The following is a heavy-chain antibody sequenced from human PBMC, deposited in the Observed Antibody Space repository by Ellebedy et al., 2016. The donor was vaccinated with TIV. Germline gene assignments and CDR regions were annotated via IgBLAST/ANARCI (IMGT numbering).Heavy chain of an antibody. Sequence: GESLKISCAASGFTFSSYAMSWVRQAPGKGLEWVSAISGSGGTIYYADSVKGRFTISRDNAKNSLYLQMNSLRDEDTAVYYCARDHGSSWRYDAFDIWGQGTMVTVSS. CDR3: ARDHGSSWRYDAFDI. CDR1: GFTFSSYA. J-gene: IGHJ3*02. D-gene: IGHD6-13*01. CDR2: ISGSGGTI. V-gene: IGHV3-23*01.